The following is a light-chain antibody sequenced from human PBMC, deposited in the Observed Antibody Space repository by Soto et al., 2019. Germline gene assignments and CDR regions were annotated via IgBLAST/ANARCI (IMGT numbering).Light chain of an antibody. CDR2: EVS. V-gene: IGLV2-14*01. CDR3: SSYTSSSTPHVV. Sequence: QSALTQPASVSGSPGQSITISCTGTSSDVGGYNYVSWYQQHPGKAPKLMIYEVSNRPSGVSNRFSGSKSGNTASLTISGLQAEDEADYYSSSYTSSSTPHVVFGGGTKLNVL. J-gene: IGLJ2*01. CDR1: SSDVGGYNY.